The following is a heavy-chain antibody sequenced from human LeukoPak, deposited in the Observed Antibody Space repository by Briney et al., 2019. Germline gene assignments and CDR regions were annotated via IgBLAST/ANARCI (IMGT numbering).Heavy chain of an antibody. J-gene: IGHJ4*02. V-gene: IGHV3-23*01. CDR2: LGDSGDST. CDR3: ARDSPVCSY. CDR1: GFTLSSHG. D-gene: IGHD3-10*02. Sequence: PGGSLRLSCEASGFTLSSHGMSWVRQAPGKGLEWVSALGDSGDSTYYADSVKGRFTISRDTSKNTLYLQMNSLRAEDTAVYYCARDSPVCSYWGQGTLVTVSS.